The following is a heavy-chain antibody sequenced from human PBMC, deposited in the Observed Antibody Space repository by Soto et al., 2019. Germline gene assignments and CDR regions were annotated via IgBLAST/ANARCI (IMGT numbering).Heavy chain of an antibody. V-gene: IGHV4-34*01. CDR3: ARIAAQVGYNWFDP. Sequence: PSETLSLTCAVYGGSFSGYYWSWIRQPPGKGLEWIGEINHSGSTNYNPSLKSRVTISVDTSKNQFSLKLSSVTAADTAVYYCARIAAQVGYNWFDPWGQGTLVTVSS. D-gene: IGHD6-6*01. J-gene: IGHJ5*02. CDR1: GGSFSGYY. CDR2: INHSGST.